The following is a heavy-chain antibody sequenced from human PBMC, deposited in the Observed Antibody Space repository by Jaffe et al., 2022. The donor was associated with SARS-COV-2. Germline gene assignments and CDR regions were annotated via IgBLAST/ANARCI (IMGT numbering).Heavy chain of an antibody. CDR2: IDWDDDK. D-gene: IGHD2-15*01. Sequence: QVTLRESGPALVKPTQTLTLTCTFSGFSLSTSGMCVSWIRQPPGKALEWLALIDWDDDKYYSTSLKTRLTISKDTSKNQVVLTMTNMDPVDTATYYCARICSGGSCSNLEDYWGQGTLVTVSS. V-gene: IGHV2-70*01. CDR1: GFSLSTSGMC. CDR3: ARICSGGSCSNLEDY. J-gene: IGHJ4*02.